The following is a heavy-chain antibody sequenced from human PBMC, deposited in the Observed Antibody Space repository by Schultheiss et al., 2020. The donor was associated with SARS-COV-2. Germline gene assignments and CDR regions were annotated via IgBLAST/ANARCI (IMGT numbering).Heavy chain of an antibody. J-gene: IGHJ5*02. CDR1: GGSVSSSSNY. Sequence: SQTLSLTCRVSGGSVSSSSNYWSWIRQPPGKGLEWIGNVHYSGRTSYNPSLKSRLTISADSSKDQFSLRLRSVTAADTAVYYCATARGYGSGSYFSGNWFDPWGQGTLVTVSS. CDR2: VHYSGRT. V-gene: IGHV4-39*01. CDR3: ATARGYGSGSYFSGNWFDP. D-gene: IGHD3-10*01.